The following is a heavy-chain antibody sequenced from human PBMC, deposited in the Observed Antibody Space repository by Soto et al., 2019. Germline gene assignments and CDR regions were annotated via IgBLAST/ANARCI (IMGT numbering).Heavy chain of an antibody. CDR2: IYYSGST. J-gene: IGHJ6*02. CDR1: GGSISSYY. V-gene: IGHV4-59*01. Sequence: PSETLSLTCTVSGGSISSYYWSWIRQPPGKGLEWIGYIYYSGSTNYNPSLKSRVTISVDTSKNQFSLKLSSVTAADTAVYYCASVTRTCISTSCYRYYYGMDVWGQGTTVT. CDR3: ASVTRTCISTSCYRYYYGMDV. D-gene: IGHD2-2*02.